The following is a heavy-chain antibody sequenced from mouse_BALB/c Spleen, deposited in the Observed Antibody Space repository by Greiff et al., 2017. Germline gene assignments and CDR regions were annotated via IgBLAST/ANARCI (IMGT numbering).Heavy chain of an antibody. Sequence: EVMLVESGGGLVQPGGSLRLSCATSGFTFTDYYMSWVRQPPGKALEWLGFIRNKANGYTTEYSASVKGRFTISRDNSQSILYLQMNTLRAEDSATYYCARVLYGSHWYFDVWGAGTTVTVSS. V-gene: IGHV7-3*02. J-gene: IGHJ1*01. CDR3: ARVLYGSHWYFDV. D-gene: IGHD1-1*01. CDR2: IRNKANGYTT. CDR1: GFTFTDYY.